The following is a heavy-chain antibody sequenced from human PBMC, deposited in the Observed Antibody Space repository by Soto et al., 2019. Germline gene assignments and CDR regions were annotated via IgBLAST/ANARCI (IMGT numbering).Heavy chain of an antibody. J-gene: IGHJ4*02. D-gene: IGHD6-13*01. CDR3: ATDLDRSGWYNLLDY. Sequence: PGGSLRLSCAASGFTFSSYAMSWVRQAPGKGLEWVSAISGSGGSTYYADSVKGRFTISRDNSKNTLYLQMNSLRAEDTAVYYCATDLDRSGWYNLLDYWGPGTLLTVSS. V-gene: IGHV3-23*01. CDR1: GFTFSSYA. CDR2: ISGSGGST.